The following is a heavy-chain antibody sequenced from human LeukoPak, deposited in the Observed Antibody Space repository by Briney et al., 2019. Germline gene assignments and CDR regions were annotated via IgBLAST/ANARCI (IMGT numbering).Heavy chain of an antibody. CDR1: GFTFSSYG. CDR2: IWFDGKNE. J-gene: IGHJ6*02. D-gene: IGHD2-8*01. V-gene: IGHV3-33*01. CDR3: ARDRHCANGVCHSPPGMDV. Sequence: GGSLRLSCAASGFTFSSYGMHWVRQAPGKGLEWVADIWFDGKNEHFADSVKGRFTISRDNSKNTMYLQINSLRAEDTAVYYCARDRHCANGVCHSPPGMDVWGQGTTVTVPS.